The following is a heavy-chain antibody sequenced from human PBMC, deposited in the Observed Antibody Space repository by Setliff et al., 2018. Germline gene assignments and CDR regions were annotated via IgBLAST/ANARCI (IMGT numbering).Heavy chain of an antibody. D-gene: IGHD6-25*01. V-gene: IGHV4-31*11. J-gene: IGHJ3*02. CDR2: IYYSGST. CDR1: GGSFSDYY. Sequence: PSETLSLTCGASGGSFSDYYWTWIRQHPGKGLEWIGYIYYSGSTSYYNPSLKSRVTISVDTSKNQFSLKLRSMTAADTAVYYCARDNRGYASAFDIWGQGTMVTVS. CDR3: ARDNRGYASAFDI.